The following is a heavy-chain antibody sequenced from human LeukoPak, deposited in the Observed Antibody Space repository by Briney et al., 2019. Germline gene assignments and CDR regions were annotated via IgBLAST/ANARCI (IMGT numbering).Heavy chain of an antibody. V-gene: IGHV4-34*01. CDR2: INHSGST. Sequence: PSETLSLXCAVYGGSFSGYYWSWIRRPPGKGLEWIGEINHSGSTNYNPSLKSRVTISVDTSKNQFSLKLSSVTAADTAVYYCARGATTDYWGQGTLVTVSS. J-gene: IGHJ4*02. D-gene: IGHD5-12*01. CDR1: GGSFSGYY. CDR3: ARGATTDY.